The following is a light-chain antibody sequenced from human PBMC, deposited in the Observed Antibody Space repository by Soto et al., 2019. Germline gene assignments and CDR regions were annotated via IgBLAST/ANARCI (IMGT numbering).Light chain of an antibody. CDR1: SSDVGGYNY. Sequence: QSALTQPASVSGSPGQSITISCTGTSSDVGGYNYVSWYQQHPGKAPKLMIYEVSNRPSGVSNRFSGSKSGNTASLTISGLQAEDEPDYYCSAYTRSSTYVFGTGTKLTVL. CDR3: SAYTRSSTYV. J-gene: IGLJ1*01. V-gene: IGLV2-14*01. CDR2: EVS.